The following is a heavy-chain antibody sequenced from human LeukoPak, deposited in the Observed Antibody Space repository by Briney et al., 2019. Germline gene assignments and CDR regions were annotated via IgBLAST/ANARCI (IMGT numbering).Heavy chain of an antibody. CDR1: GFTFSSYW. D-gene: IGHD6-6*01. V-gene: IGHV3-7*01. Sequence: PGGSLRLSCAPSGFTFSSYWMRWVRQAPGKGLEWVANIKQDGSEKYHVDSVKGRFTISRDNAKNSLYLQMNSLRAEDTAVYYCARGARTHDYWGQGTLVTVSS. J-gene: IGHJ4*02. CDR2: IKQDGSEK. CDR3: ARGARTHDY.